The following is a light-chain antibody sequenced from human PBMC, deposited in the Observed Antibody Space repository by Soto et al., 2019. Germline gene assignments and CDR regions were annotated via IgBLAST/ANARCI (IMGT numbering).Light chain of an antibody. V-gene: IGKV1-12*01. Sequence: DIQMTQSPSFVSASVGDRVTVTCRTSQDISSWLAWYQQKPRKAPKLLIYTTSTLGSGVPSRFSGSRSGTDFTLTISGLQPEDFATYYCQQANRFPITFGQGTRLEIK. CDR1: QDISSW. CDR3: QQANRFPIT. CDR2: TTS. J-gene: IGKJ5*01.